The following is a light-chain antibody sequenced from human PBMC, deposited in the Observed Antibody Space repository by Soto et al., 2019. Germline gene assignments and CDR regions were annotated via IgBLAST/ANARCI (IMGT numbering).Light chain of an antibody. CDR3: SLYTSSSTWV. J-gene: IGLJ3*02. V-gene: IGLV2-18*01. CDR1: SSDVGDYEH. CDR2: DVT. Sequence: QSALTQPPSVSGSPGQSATISCTVTSSDVGDYEHVSWYQQAPGTAPKLIIFDVTNRPSGVPDRFSGYKSGNTPSLTIFGLQAEDEADYYGSLYTSSSTWVFGGGTQLTVL.